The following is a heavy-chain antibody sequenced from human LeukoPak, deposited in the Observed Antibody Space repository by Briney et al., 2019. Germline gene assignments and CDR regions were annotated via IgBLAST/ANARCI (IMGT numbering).Heavy chain of an antibody. J-gene: IGHJ4*02. Sequence: SETLSLTCAVYGGSFSGYYWSWIRQPPGKGLEWIGEINHSGSTNYNPSLKSRVTISVDTSKNQFSLKLSSVTAADTAVYYCAAVEMATMGGFDYWGQGTLVTVSS. CDR3: AAVEMATMGGFDY. D-gene: IGHD5-24*01. CDR1: GGSFSGYY. V-gene: IGHV4-34*01. CDR2: INHSGST.